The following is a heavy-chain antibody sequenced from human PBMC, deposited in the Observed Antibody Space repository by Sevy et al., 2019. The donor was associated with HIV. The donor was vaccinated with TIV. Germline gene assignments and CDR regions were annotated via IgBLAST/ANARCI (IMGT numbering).Heavy chain of an antibody. CDR2: ISSSSSTI. CDR1: GFTFSSYS. CDR3: ARGSPCFFTMPSWMHAFDI. V-gene: IGHV3-48*02. J-gene: IGHJ3*02. Sequence: GGSLRLSCAASGFTFSSYSMNWVRQAPGEGLEWVSYISSSSSTIYYADSVKGRFTISRDNAKNSLYLQMNSLRDEDTAGYYCARGSPCFFTMPSWMHAFDIWGQGTMVTVSS. D-gene: IGHD3-10*01.